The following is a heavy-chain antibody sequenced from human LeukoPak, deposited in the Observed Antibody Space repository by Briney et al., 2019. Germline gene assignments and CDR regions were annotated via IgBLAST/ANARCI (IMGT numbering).Heavy chain of an antibody. CDR3: ARHERYYYGMDV. CDR2: IYYSGST. V-gene: IGHV4-59*08. CDR1: GGSMSSYS. Sequence: PSETLSLTCTISGGSMSSYSWSWIRQPPGKALEWIGYIYYSGSTNYNPSLKSRVTISVDTSKNQFSLKLSSVTAADTAVYYCARHERYYYGMDVWGQGTTVTVS. J-gene: IGHJ6*02.